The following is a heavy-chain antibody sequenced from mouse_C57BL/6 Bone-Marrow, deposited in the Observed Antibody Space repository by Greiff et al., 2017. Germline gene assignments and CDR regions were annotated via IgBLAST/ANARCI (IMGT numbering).Heavy chain of an antibody. Sequence: VKLQESGAELARPGASVKLSCKASGYTFTSYGISWVKQRTGQGLEWIGEIYPRSGNTYYNEKVKGKATLTADNSSSTAYMELRSLTSEDSAVYFCAREGVITPMYWGQGTTLTGSS. CDR2: IYPRSGNT. D-gene: IGHD1-1*01. CDR1: GYTFTSYG. J-gene: IGHJ2*01. CDR3: AREGVITPMY. V-gene: IGHV1-81*01.